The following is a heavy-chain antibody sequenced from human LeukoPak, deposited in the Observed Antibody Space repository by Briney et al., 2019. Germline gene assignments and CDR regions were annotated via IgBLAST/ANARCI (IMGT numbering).Heavy chain of an antibody. CDR1: GFTFSSYS. CDR2: ISSSSSYI. J-gene: IGHJ6*03. D-gene: IGHD2-2*01. CDR3: ARDIVVVPAAKPYYYYYYMDV. Sequence: GGSLRLSCAASGFTFSSYSMNWVRQAPGKGLEWVSSISSSSSYIYYADSVKGRFTISRDNAKNSLYLQMNSLRAEDTAVYYCARDIVVVPAAKPYYYYYYMDVWGKGTTVTVSS. V-gene: IGHV3-21*01.